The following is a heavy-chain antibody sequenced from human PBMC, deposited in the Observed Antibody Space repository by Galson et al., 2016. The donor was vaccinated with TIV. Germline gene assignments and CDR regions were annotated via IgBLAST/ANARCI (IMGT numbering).Heavy chain of an antibody. CDR1: GGSIKSGGYS. V-gene: IGHV4-31*03. D-gene: IGHD3-3*01. CDR2: IHSSGST. Sequence: TLSLTCTVSGGSIKSGGYSWSWIRQHPGKALEWIGYIHSSGSTFYNPSLRSRVTISLDTSKNQFYLRLNSVTAGDTATYYCVRTAYWSGYADHWGQGTLVTVSS. CDR3: VRTAYWSGYADH. J-gene: IGHJ4*02.